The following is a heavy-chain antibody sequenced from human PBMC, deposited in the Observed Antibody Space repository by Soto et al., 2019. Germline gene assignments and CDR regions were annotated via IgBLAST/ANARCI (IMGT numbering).Heavy chain of an antibody. V-gene: IGHV1-2*04. D-gene: IGHD2-2*01. J-gene: IGHJ3*02. Sequence: ASVKVSCKASGYTFTGYYMHWVRQAPGQGLEWMGWINPNSGGTNYAQKFQGWVTMTRDTSISTAYMELSRLRSDDTAVYYFATTLGYCSSTSCYAAFDIWGQGKMVTVSS. CDR1: GYTFTGYY. CDR2: INPNSGGT. CDR3: ATTLGYCSSTSCYAAFDI.